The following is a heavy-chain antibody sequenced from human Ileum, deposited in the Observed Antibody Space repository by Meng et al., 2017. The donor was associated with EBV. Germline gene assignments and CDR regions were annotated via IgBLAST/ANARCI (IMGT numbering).Heavy chain of an antibody. CDR2: TSHSGST. CDR1: RGPHRRSDW. D-gene: IGHD3-22*01. CDR3: ASSDYYRSDY. J-gene: IGHJ4*02. V-gene: IGHV4-4*02. Sequence: HQPHAGPGMATPSHTLSRSWPVPRGPHRRSDWLSWVRQPPGKGLEWIGETSHSGSTNYSPSLKSRVTISLDKSKNQLSLKLNSVTAADTAGYYCASSDYYRSDYWGQGTLVTVSS.